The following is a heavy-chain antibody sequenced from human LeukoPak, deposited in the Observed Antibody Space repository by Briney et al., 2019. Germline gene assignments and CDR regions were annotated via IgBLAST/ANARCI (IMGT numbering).Heavy chain of an antibody. CDR2: ISSNGGST. CDR1: GFTFSSYA. V-gene: IGHV3-64*01. J-gene: IGHJ6*03. Sequence: PGGSLRLSCAASGFTFSSYAIHWVRQAPGKGLEYVSGISSNGGSTYYANSVKGRFTISRDNAKNTLYLQMNSLRAEDTAVYYCAREYVYVSYYYYYYMDVWGKGSTVTVSS. D-gene: IGHD1-14*01. CDR3: AREYVYVSYYYYYYMDV.